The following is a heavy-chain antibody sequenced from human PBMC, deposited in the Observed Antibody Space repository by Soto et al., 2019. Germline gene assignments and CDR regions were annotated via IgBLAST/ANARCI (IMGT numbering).Heavy chain of an antibody. CDR3: ARSITGTSSWFDP. V-gene: IGHV4-61*01. Sequence: SETLSLTCTVSGGSVSSGSYYWSWIRQPPGKGLEWIGYIYYSGSTNYNPSLKSQVTISVDTSKNQFSLKLSSVTAADTAVYYCARSITGTSSWFDPWGQGTLVTVSS. J-gene: IGHJ5*02. CDR2: IYYSGST. D-gene: IGHD1-7*01. CDR1: GGSVSSGSYY.